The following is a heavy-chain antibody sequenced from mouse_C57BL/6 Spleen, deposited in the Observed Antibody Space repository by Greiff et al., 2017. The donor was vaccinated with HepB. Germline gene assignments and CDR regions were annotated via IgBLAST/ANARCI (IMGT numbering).Heavy chain of an antibody. D-gene: IGHD2-5*01. V-gene: IGHV1-76*01. J-gene: IGHJ4*01. CDR3: GRSKYVPNYYAMDF. CDR1: GYTFTDYY. Sequence: QVQLQQPGAELVRPGASVKLSCKASGYTFTDYYINWVKQRPGQGLEWIARIYPGSGNTYYNEKFKGKATLTAEKSSSTAYMQLSSLTSEDSADYFCGRSKYVPNYYAMDFWGQGTSVTVSS. CDR2: IYPGSGNT.